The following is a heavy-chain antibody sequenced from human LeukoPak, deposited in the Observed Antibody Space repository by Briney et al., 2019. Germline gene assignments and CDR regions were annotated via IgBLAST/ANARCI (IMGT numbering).Heavy chain of an antibody. J-gene: IGHJ4*02. CDR2: IYHRGTT. Sequence: KTSETLSLTCTVSGYSISSGYYWGWIRQPPGKGLEWIGSIYHRGTTYYNPSLKSRVSMSVDTSKNQFSLKLTSVTAADTAVYYCARSPRRVTATIYFDYWGQGTLVTASS. CDR3: ARSPRRVTATIYFDY. CDR1: GYSISSGYY. V-gene: IGHV4-38-2*02. D-gene: IGHD2-21*02.